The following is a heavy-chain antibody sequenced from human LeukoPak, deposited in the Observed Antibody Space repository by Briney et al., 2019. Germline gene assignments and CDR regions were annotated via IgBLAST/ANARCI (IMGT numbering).Heavy chain of an antibody. CDR1: GYLFTTYW. D-gene: IGHD2-15*01. CDR3: ARGAGYCSAGSCYNFDY. J-gene: IGHJ4*02. CDR2: IYPGDSET. Sequence: GESLKTSLKGLGYLFTTYWIGWVRRLPGKGLGWMGIIYPGDSETRYSPSFQGQVTISADKSLSTAYLQWSSLKASDTAMYYCARGAGYCSAGSCYNFDYWGQGTLVTVSS. V-gene: IGHV5-51*01.